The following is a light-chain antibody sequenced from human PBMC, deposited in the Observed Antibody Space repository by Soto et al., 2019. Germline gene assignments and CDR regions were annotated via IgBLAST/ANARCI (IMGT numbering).Light chain of an antibody. V-gene: IGKV1-9*01. J-gene: IGKJ4*01. CDR1: QGISSY. CDR3: QQLNSYPLT. Sequence: IQLTQSPSSLSASVGDRVTITCRASQGISSYLAWYQQKPGKAPKLLIYAASTLQSGVPSRFSGSGSGTDFTLTMICLQPEDFATYYCQQLNSYPLTFGGGTKVEIK. CDR2: AAS.